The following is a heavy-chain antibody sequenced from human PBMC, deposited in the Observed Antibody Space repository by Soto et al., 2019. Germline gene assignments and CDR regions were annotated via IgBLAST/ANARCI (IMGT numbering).Heavy chain of an antibody. CDR1: GYTFTTYD. CDR3: AREYIDIGSGVKDY. Sequence: QVQLVQSGAEVKKPGASVKVSCKASGYTFTTYDMHWVRQAPGQGLEWMGVISPSGGSTSYAQKFQGRVTMTRDTSTNTVYMELNSLKSEDTAVYYCAREYIDIGSGVKDYWGQGTLVTVSS. CDR2: ISPSGGST. J-gene: IGHJ4*02. V-gene: IGHV1-46*01. D-gene: IGHD3-10*01.